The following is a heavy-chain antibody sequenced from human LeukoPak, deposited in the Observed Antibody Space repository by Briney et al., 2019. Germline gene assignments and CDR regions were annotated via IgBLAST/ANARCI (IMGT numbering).Heavy chain of an antibody. V-gene: IGHV4-4*07. D-gene: IGHD6-6*01. Sequence: SETLSLTCTISAGSIASNYWSYIRQHAGKELEWIGRIHTTGSSDSSPSLNCQVTVSVDTSKHQFSLKLSSVTAADCAIYYCAREFSGSSIAARVFDSWGQGTLITVSS. J-gene: IGHJ4*02. CDR3: AREFSGSSIAARVFDS. CDR1: AGSIASNY. CDR2: IHTTGSS.